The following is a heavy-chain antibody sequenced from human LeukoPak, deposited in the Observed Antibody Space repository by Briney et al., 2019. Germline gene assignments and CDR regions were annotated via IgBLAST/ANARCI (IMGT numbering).Heavy chain of an antibody. CDR3: ARGQMWLALTPDY. Sequence: GGSLRLSCAASGFTFSSYSMNWVRQAPGKGLEWVSSISSSSSYIYYADSVKGRFTISRDNAKNSLYLQMNSLRAEDTAVYYCARGQMWLALTPDYRGQGTLVTVSS. CDR1: GFTFSSYS. CDR2: ISSSSSYI. J-gene: IGHJ4*02. V-gene: IGHV3-21*01. D-gene: IGHD6-19*01.